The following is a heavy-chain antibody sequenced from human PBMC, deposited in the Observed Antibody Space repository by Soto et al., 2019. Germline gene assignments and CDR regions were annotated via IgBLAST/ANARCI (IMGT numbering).Heavy chain of an antibody. Sequence: PSETLSLTCAVYGGSFSGYYWSWIRQPPGKGLEWIGEIHHSGSTNYNPSLKSRVTISVDTSKNQFSLKLSSVTAADTAVYYCARGEIWNYGTFDYWGQGTLVTVSS. D-gene: IGHD1-7*01. V-gene: IGHV4-34*01. CDR1: GGSFSGYY. CDR2: IHHSGST. CDR3: ARGEIWNYGTFDY. J-gene: IGHJ4*02.